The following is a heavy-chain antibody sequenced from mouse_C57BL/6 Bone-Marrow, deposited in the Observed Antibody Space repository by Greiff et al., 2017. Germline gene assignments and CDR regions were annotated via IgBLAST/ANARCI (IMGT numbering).Heavy chain of an antibody. Sequence: QVQLQQPGAELVKPGASVKLSCKASGYTFTSYWMHWVKQRPGQGLEWIGMIHPNSGSTNYNEKFKSKATLTVDKSSSTAYMQLSSLTSEDSAVYYCARGVYYYGSSFAYWGQGTLVTVSA. D-gene: IGHD1-1*01. CDR1: GYTFTSYW. CDR2: IHPNSGST. J-gene: IGHJ3*01. V-gene: IGHV1-64*01. CDR3: ARGVYYYGSSFAY.